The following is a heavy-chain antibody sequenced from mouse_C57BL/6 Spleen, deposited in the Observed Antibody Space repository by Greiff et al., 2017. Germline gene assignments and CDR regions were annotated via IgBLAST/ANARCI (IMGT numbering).Heavy chain of an antibody. J-gene: IGHJ4*01. CDR1: GYTFTSYW. Sequence: QVQLQQPGAELVRPGSSVKLSCKASGYTFTSYWMDWVKQSPGQGLEWIGNIYPSDSETHYNQKFKDKATLTVDKSSSTAYMQLSSLTSEDSAVYYGARTGDYAMDYWGQGTSVTVSS. V-gene: IGHV1-61*01. CDR3: ARTGDYAMDY. CDR2: IYPSDSET.